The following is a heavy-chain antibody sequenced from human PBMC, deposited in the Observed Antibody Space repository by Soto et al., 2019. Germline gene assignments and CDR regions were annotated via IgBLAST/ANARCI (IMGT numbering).Heavy chain of an antibody. D-gene: IGHD6-19*01. CDR2: INHSGST. V-gene: IGHV4-34*01. Sequence: SETLSHTCAVYGGSVSGYYWSWIRQPPGKGLEWIGEINHSGSTNYNPSLKSRVTISVDTSKNQFSLKLSSVTAADTAVYYCARGYSSGSYFDYWGQGTLVTVSS. CDR1: GGSVSGYY. CDR3: ARGYSSGSYFDY. J-gene: IGHJ4*02.